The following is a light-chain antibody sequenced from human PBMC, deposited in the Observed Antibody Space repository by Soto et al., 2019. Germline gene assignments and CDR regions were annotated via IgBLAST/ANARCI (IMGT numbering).Light chain of an antibody. J-gene: IGKJ1*01. CDR3: QQYYSTPLA. V-gene: IGKV4-1*01. Sequence: DIVMTQSPDSLAVSPGERATINCKSSQSVLYSSINKNYLAWYQQKPRQPPKLLIYWASTRESGVPDRFSGSGSGTDFTLTISSLQAEDVAVYYCQQYYSTPLAFGQGTKVEIK. CDR1: QSVLYSSINKNY. CDR2: WAS.